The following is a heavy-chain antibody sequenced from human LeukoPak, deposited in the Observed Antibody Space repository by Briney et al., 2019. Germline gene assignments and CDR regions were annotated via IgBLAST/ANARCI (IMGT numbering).Heavy chain of an antibody. D-gene: IGHD4-11*01. CDR1: GGSISSHY. J-gene: IGHJ4*02. Sequence: PSETLSLTCTVSGGSISSHYWSWIRQPPGKGLEWIGYIYYNGSTNYNPSLKSRVTISVDTSKNQSSLKLSSVTAADTAVYYCATGNDYSNYGYFDYWGQGTLVTVSS. CDR2: IYYNGST. V-gene: IGHV4-59*11. CDR3: ATGNDYSNYGYFDY.